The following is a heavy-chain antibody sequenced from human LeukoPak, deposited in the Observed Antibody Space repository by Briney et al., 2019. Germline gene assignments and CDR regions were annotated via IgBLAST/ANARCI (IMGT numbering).Heavy chain of an antibody. Sequence: GGSLRLSCAASGFTFSSYGMHWVRQAPGKGLEWVSVIYGGGSTFYAASVKGRSTISRDNSQNTMYLQMNGLRAEDTAVYYCATWPGAWYGEDYWGQGTLVTVSS. CDR1: GFTFSSYG. J-gene: IGHJ4*02. V-gene: IGHV3-NL1*01. D-gene: IGHD3-10*01. CDR3: ATWPGAWYGEDY. CDR2: IYGGGST.